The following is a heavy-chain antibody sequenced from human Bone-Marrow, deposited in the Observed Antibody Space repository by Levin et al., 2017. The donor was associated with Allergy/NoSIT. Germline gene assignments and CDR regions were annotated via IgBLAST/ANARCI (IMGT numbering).Heavy chain of an antibody. V-gene: IGHV4-38-2*01. CDR2: IYHSGST. CDR1: GYSISSGYY. J-gene: IGHJ4*02. Sequence: GSLRLSCAVSGYSISSGYYWGWIRQPPGKGLEWIGSIYHSGSTYYNPSLKSRVTISVDTSKNQFSLKLSSVTAADTAVYYCARGAYSSGPFDYWGQGTLVTVSS. D-gene: IGHD6-19*01. CDR3: ARGAYSSGPFDY.